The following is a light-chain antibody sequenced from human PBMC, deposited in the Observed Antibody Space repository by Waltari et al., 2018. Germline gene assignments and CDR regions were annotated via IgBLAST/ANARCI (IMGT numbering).Light chain of an antibody. J-gene: IGKJ1*01. CDR2: GAS. V-gene: IGKV3-15*01. CDR3: QQYNNWPPWT. CDR1: QSVRTN. Sequence: EVVMTQSPATLSVSPGEGATVSCSASQSVRTNVACYRQTPGQAPRLLIYGASTRATGIPDRFHGSGSGTEFILTISSLQTEDFAVYYCQQYNNWPPWTFGQGTKVEIK.